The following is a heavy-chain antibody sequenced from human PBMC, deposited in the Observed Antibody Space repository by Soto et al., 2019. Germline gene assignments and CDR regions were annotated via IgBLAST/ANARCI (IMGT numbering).Heavy chain of an antibody. CDR1: GGSISSYY. J-gene: IGHJ4*02. D-gene: IGHD2-15*01. CDR2: IYYSGST. V-gene: IGHV4-59*01. Sequence: SETLSLTCTVSGGSISSYYWSWIRQPPGKGLEWIGYIYYSGSTNYNPSLKSRVTISVDTSKNQFSLKLSSVTAADTAVYYCARSIGYCSGGSCYSVHFDYWGQGTLVTVSS. CDR3: ARSIGYCSGGSCYSVHFDY.